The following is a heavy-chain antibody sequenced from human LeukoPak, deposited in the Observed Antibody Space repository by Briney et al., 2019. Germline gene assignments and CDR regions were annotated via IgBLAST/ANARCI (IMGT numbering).Heavy chain of an antibody. CDR1: GYTFTSYA. D-gene: IGHD1-26*01. V-gene: IGHV1-3*03. CDR3: ARGRSFIVGATDDFDY. Sequence: ASVKVSCKASGYTFTSYAMHWVRQAPGQRLEWMGWINAGNGNTKYSQEFQGRVTITRDTSASTAYMELSSLRSEDMAVYYCARGRSFIVGATDDFDYWGQGTLVTVSS. J-gene: IGHJ4*02. CDR2: INAGNGNT.